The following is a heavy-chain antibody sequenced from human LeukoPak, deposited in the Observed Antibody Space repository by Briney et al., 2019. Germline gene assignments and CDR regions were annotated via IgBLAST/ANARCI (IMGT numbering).Heavy chain of an antibody. J-gene: IGHJ4*02. Sequence: GGSLRLSCAASGFTFSRQAMSWVRQAPGKGLEWVSTTGLNSVNTLCAESVQGRFSISRDNSKNTLDLQMDNLRVDDTAVYYCAKGDDIGKHSRRAYYFDTWGQGTLVTVSS. CDR1: GFTFSRQA. D-gene: IGHD5-24*01. V-gene: IGHV3-23*01. CDR3: AKGDDIGKHSRRAYYFDT. CDR2: TGLNSVNT.